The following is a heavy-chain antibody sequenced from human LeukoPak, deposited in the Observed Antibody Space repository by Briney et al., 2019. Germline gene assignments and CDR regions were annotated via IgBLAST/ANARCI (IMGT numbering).Heavy chain of an antibody. V-gene: IGHV3-21*04. D-gene: IGHD3-10*01. CDR1: GFTFSSYS. J-gene: IGHJ4*02. CDR3: AREGGYGSGQFDY. Sequence: GGSLRLSCAASGFTFSSYSMNWVRQAPGKGLEWVSSISSSSSYIYYADSVKGRFTISRDNAKNSLYLQMNSLRAEDTAVYYCAREGGYGSGQFDYWGQGTLVTVSS. CDR2: ISSSSSYI.